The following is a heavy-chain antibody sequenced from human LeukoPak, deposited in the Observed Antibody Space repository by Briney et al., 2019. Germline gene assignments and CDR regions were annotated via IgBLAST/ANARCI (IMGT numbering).Heavy chain of an antibody. V-gene: IGHV1-69*13. D-gene: IGHD4-17*01. Sequence: SVKVSCKASGGTFSSYAISWVRQAPGQGLEWMGGIIPIFGTANYAQKFQGRVTITADESTSTAYMELSSLRSEDTAVYYCARGKIGDYGDYDPLDYWGQGTLVTVSS. J-gene: IGHJ4*02. CDR2: IIPIFGTA. CDR1: GGTFSSYA. CDR3: ARGKIGDYGDYDPLDY.